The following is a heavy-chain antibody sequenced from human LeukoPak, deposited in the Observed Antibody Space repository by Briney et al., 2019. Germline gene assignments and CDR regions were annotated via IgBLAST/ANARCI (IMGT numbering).Heavy chain of an antibody. D-gene: IGHD1-26*01. V-gene: IGHV3-23*01. CDR1: GFTFSSYA. Sequence: GGSLRLSCAASGFTFSSYAMSWVRQAPGKGLEWVSAISGSGGSTYYADSVKGRFTISRDNSKNTLYLQMNSLRAEDTAVYYCAKDPVVVGAIGRPYYFDYWGQGTLVTVSS. CDR3: AKDPVVVGAIGRPYYFDY. CDR2: ISGSGGST. J-gene: IGHJ4*02.